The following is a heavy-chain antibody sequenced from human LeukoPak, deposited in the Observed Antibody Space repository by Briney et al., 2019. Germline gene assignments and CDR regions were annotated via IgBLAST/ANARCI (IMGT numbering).Heavy chain of an antibody. J-gene: IGHJ3*02. CDR2: INHSGST. Sequence: SETLSLTCAVYGGSFSRYYWSWIRQPPGKGLEWIGEINHSGSTNYNPSLKSRVTISVDTSKNQLSLKLSSVTAADTAVYYCARRPKRVVAATPRAFDIWGQGTMVTVSS. CDR1: GGSFSRYY. D-gene: IGHD2-15*01. V-gene: IGHV4-34*01. CDR3: ARRPKRVVAATPRAFDI.